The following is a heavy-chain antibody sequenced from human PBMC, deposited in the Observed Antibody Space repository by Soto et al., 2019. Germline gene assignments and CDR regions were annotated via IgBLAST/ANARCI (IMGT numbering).Heavy chain of an antibody. V-gene: IGHV3-48*02. D-gene: IGHD2-15*01. CDR3: ERDIGYAFDL. Sequence: PGGSLRLSCAASGFTFSSYSMNWVRQAPGKGLEWLSYITIGGGPTYNADSVQGRFTISRDNAKDSLYLQMDSLREEDTAVYYCERDIGYAFDLSGQGTVVTVSS. CDR2: ITIGGGPT. CDR1: GFTFSSYS. J-gene: IGHJ3*01.